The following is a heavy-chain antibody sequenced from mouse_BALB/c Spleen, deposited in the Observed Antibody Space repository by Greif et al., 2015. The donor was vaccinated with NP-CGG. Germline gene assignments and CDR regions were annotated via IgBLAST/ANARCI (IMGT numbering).Heavy chain of an antibody. V-gene: IGHV1-80*01. D-gene: IGHD1-1*01. J-gene: IGHJ1*01. CDR2: IYTGDGDT. CDR3: AREDYGTRYVDV. Sequence: QVQLQHSGAELGRPGSSVKISCKASGYAFSSYLINWVRQRPGQGLEWIRRIYTGDGDTNYTGKFKSKATLTADTSSSAAYMQLSSLTSEYCAVDFCAREDYGTRYVDVWGAGTTVIVSS. CDR1: GYAFSSYL.